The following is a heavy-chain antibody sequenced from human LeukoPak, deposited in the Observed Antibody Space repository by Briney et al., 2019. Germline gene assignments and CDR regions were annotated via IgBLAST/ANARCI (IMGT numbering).Heavy chain of an antibody. V-gene: IGHV3-30*18. Sequence: GRSLGLSCAASGFTFNSYGMHWVRQAPGKGLEWVAVISYDGSNKYYADSVKGRFTISRDNSKNTLYLQMNSLRAEDTAVYYCAKDRGSYSFDYWGQGTLVIVSS. CDR1: GFTFNSYG. J-gene: IGHJ4*02. CDR3: AKDRGSYSFDY. CDR2: ISYDGSNK. D-gene: IGHD1-26*01.